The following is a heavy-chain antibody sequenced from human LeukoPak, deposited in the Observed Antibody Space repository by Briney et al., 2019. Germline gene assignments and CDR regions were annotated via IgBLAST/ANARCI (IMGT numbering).Heavy chain of an antibody. CDR3: ARGPVRDY. CDR1: GFTFSSYE. J-gene: IGHJ4*02. Sequence: GGSLRPSCAAPGFTFSSYEMNWVRQAPGKGLEWVSYISTSGSTIKYADSVKGRFTISRDNAKNSLYLQMNSLRAEDTAVYYCARGPVRDYWGQGTLVTVSS. D-gene: IGHD4-17*01. V-gene: IGHV3-48*03. CDR2: ISTSGSTI.